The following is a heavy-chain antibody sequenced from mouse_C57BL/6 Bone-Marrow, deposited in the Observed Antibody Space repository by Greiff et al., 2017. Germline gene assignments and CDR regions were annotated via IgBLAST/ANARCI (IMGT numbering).Heavy chain of an antibody. CDR1: GFTFPDYY. CDR2: IRNKANGYTT. Sequence: DVTLVESGGGLVQPGGSLSLSCAASGFTFPDYYMSWVRQPPGKALEWLGFIRNKANGYTTEYSASVKGRFTISRDNSQSILYLQMNALRAEDSATYYCARYEDYYGSSDYWGQGTTLTVSS. V-gene: IGHV7-3*01. CDR3: ARYEDYYGSSDY. D-gene: IGHD1-1*01. J-gene: IGHJ2*01.